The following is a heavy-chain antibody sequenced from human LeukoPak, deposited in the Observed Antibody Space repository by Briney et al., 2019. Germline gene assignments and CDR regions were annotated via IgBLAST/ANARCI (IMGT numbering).Heavy chain of an antibody. CDR2: ISGSGGST. Sequence: PGGSLRLSCAASGFTFSSYAMSWVRQAPGKGLEWVSAISGSGGSTYYADSVKGRFTISRDNSKNTLYLQMNSLRAEDTAVYYCAKEGKPGYYGSGSSYYFDYWGRGTLVTVSS. CDR3: AKEGKPGYYGSGSSYYFDY. CDR1: GFTFSSYA. D-gene: IGHD3-10*01. J-gene: IGHJ4*02. V-gene: IGHV3-23*01.